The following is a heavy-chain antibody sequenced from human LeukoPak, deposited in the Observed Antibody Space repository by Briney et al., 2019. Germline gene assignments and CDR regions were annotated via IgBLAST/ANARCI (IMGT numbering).Heavy chain of an antibody. CDR3: ARVRGYYYYYMDV. CDR2: INPSSGAI. CDR1: GYTFTGYD. J-gene: IGHJ6*03. V-gene: IGHV1-2*02. Sequence: VASVKVSCKASGYTFTGYDMHWLRQAPGQGLEWMGWINPSSGAISYAQRFQGRVTVTRDTSISTAYMELSRLRSDDTAVYYCARVRGYYYYYMDVWGKGTTVTVSS.